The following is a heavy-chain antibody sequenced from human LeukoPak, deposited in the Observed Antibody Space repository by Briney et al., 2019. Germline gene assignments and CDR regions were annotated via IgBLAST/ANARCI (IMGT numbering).Heavy chain of an antibody. V-gene: IGHV3-48*01. CDR2: ISSTSSTI. CDR3: AKGAQREYYDSSGYYPPPNFDY. Sequence: AGGSLRLSCAASGFTFSSYSMNWVRQTPGKGLEWISYISSTSSTIYFADSVKGRFTISRDNAKNTLYLQMNSLRAEDTAVYYCAKGAQREYYDSSGYYPPPNFDYWGQGTLVTVSS. J-gene: IGHJ4*02. D-gene: IGHD3-22*01. CDR1: GFTFSSYS.